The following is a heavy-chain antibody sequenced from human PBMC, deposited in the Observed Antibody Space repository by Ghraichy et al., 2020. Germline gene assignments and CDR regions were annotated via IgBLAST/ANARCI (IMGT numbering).Heavy chain of an antibody. Sequence: GGSLRLSCAASGFTFSSYSMNWVRQAPGKGLEWVSSISSSSSYIYYADSVKGRFTISRDNAKNSLYLQMNSLRAEDTAVYYCARDRNYDFWYYGMDVWGQGTTVTVSS. V-gene: IGHV3-21*01. CDR1: GFTFSSYS. CDR2: ISSSSSYI. CDR3: ARDRNYDFWYYGMDV. J-gene: IGHJ6*02. D-gene: IGHD3-3*01.